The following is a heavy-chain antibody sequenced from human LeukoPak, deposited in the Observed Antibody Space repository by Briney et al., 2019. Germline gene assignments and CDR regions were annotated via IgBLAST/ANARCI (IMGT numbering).Heavy chain of an antibody. CDR1: GGTFSSYA. CDR3: ARGYSPSIRTTGNDY. V-gene: IGHV1-8*02. CDR2: MNPNSGNT. J-gene: IGHJ4*02. D-gene: IGHD1-1*01. Sequence: ASVKVSCKASGGTFSSYAINRVRQATGQGLEWMGWMNPNSGNTGYAQKFQGRVTMTRDTSINTAYLELYSLRSEDTAVYYCARGYSPSIRTTGNDYWGQGTLVTVSS.